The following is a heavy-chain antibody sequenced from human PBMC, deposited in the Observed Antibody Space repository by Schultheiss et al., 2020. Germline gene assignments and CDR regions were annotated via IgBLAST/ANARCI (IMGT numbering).Heavy chain of an antibody. CDR3: AKGQTRWFGELNDY. V-gene: IGHV3-30-3*01. J-gene: IGHJ4*02. CDR1: GFTFSSYA. CDR2: ISYDGSNK. Sequence: GGSLRLSCAASGFTFSSYAMHWVRQAPGKGLEWVAVISYDGSNKYYADSVKGRFTISRDNSKNTLYLQMNSLRAEDTAVYYCAKGQTRWFGELNDYWGQGTLVTVSS. D-gene: IGHD3-10*01.